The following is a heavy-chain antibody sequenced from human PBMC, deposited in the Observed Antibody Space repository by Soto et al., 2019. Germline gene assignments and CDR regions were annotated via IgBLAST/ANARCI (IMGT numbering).Heavy chain of an antibody. Sequence: SETLSLTCTVSGGSISSSSYYWGWIRQPPGKGLEWIGSIYYSGSTYYNPSLKSRVTISVDTSKNQFSLKLSSVTAADTAVYYCARIPFAQNFDYWGQGTLVTVSS. J-gene: IGHJ4*02. CDR2: IYYSGST. V-gene: IGHV4-39*01. CDR3: ARIPFAQNFDY. CDR1: GGSISSSSYY. D-gene: IGHD3-10*01.